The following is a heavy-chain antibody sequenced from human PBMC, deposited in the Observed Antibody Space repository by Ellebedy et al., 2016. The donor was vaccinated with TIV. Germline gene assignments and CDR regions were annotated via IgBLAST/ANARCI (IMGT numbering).Heavy chain of an antibody. CDR2: VKQDGSEE. V-gene: IGHV3-7*01. J-gene: IGHJ4*02. CDR3: ARDQWLGRAYYFDY. D-gene: IGHD6-19*01. CDR1: GFTFSNYW. Sequence: GESLKISCEASGFTFSNYWMTWVRQAPGKGLEWVANVKQDGSEENYVDSVKGRFSISRDNTKNSLYVQMNSLRPEDTAVYYCARDQWLGRAYYFDYWGQGTLVTASS.